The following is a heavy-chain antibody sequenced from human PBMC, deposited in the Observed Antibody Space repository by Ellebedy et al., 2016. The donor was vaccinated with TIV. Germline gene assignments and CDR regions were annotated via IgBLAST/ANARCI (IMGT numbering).Heavy chain of an antibody. CDR2: IHHSGGT. V-gene: IGHV4-34*01. Sequence: MPSETLSLTCTLNGASVTTNNHYWNWIRQPPGKGLEWIGEIHHSGGTNVSPSLRSRVAMSIDTSRNQFSLSLNSVTAADTAFYYCARAGQYGPNDGFDIWGQGTVVTVSS. CDR1: GASVTTNNHY. J-gene: IGHJ3*02. D-gene: IGHD4-17*01. CDR3: ARAGQYGPNDGFDI.